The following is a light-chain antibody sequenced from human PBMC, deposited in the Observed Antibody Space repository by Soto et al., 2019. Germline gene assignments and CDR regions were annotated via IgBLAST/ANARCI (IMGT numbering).Light chain of an antibody. V-gene: IGLV7-46*01. CDR2: DTT. J-gene: IGLJ6*01. CDR1: TGAVTNGHY. CDR3: LLSPNGAYV. Sequence: QAVVTQEPSLTVSPGGTVTLTCGSSTGAVTNGHYPYWFQQKPGQAPRTLIYDTTNRHSWTPARFSGSLLGGKAALTLSGAQPEDEAEIHCLLSPNGAYVFGSGTKVTV.